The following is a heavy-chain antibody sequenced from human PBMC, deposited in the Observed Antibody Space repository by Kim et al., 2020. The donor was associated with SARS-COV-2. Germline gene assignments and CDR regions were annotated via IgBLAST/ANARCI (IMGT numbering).Heavy chain of an antibody. CDR1: GGSISSSSYY. CDR3: ASYGAPGVTIFGMDV. J-gene: IGHJ6*02. Sequence: SETLSLTCTVSGGSISSSSYYWGWIRQPPGKGLEWIGSIYYSGSTYYNPSLKSRVTISVDTSKNQFSLKLSSVTAADTAVYYCASYGAPGVTIFGMDVWGQGTTVTVSS. CDR2: IYYSGST. V-gene: IGHV4-39*01. D-gene: IGHD3-3*01.